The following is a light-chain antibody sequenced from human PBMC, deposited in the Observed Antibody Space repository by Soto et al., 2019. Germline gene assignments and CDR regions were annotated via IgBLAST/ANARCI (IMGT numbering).Light chain of an antibody. J-gene: IGKJ5*01. CDR1: QSVNKY. CDR3: QQLSNWPSIT. Sequence: VLTQSPATLSLSPVERATLSCRASQSVNKYLAWYQQKPGQAPRLLIYEASKRATGIPARFSGSGSGTDFTLTISSLEPEDFAVYYCQQLSNWPSITFGQGTRLEI. CDR2: EAS. V-gene: IGKV3-11*01.